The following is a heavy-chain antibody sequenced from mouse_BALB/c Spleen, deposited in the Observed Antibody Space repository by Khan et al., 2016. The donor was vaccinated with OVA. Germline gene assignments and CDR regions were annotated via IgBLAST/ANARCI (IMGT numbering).Heavy chain of an antibody. CDR1: GFSLTGYG. CDR2: IWGDGIT. J-gene: IGHJ4*01. CDR3: ARGPYFSNYFAMDY. V-gene: IGHV2-6-7*01. D-gene: IGHD2-5*01. Sequence: QVQLKESGPGLVAPSQSLSITCTVSGFSLTGYGVNWVRQPPGKGLEWLGVIWGDGITDYNSALKSRLSISKDNSKSQVFLKMNSLQTDDTARYYCARGPYFSNYFAMDYWGQGTSVTVSS.